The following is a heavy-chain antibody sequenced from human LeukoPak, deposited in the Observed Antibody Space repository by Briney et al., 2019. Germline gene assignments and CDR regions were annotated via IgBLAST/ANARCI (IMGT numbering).Heavy chain of an antibody. Sequence: ASVKFSCKVSGYTLTELSMHWVRQAPGKGLEWMGGFDPEDGETIYAQKFQGRVTMTEDTSTDTAYMELSSLRSEDTAVYYCAKDIGFHIAAAGYFDYWGQGTLVTVSS. CDR2: FDPEDGET. CDR1: GYTLTELS. J-gene: IGHJ4*02. V-gene: IGHV1-24*01. D-gene: IGHD6-13*01. CDR3: AKDIGFHIAAAGYFDY.